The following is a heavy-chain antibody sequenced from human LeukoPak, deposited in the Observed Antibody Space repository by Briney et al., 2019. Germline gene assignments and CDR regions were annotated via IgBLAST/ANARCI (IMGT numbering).Heavy chain of an antibody. CDR1: GGSISSHY. CDR2: IYYSGST. V-gene: IGHV4-30-4*01. D-gene: IGHD2-8*01. J-gene: IGHJ4*02. CDR3: ARGPVSHDFDY. Sequence: SETLSLTCTVSGGSISSHYWSWIRQPPGKGLGWIGYIYYSGSTYYNPSLKSRVTISVDTSKNQSSLKLSSVTAADTAVYYCARGPVSHDFDYWGQGTLVTVSS.